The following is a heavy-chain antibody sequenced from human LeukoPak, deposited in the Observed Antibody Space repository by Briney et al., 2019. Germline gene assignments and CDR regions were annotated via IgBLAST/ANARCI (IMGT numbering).Heavy chain of an antibody. V-gene: IGHV3-7*03. CDR2: IKQDGSEK. Sequence: GGSLRLSCAASGFTFSSYWMSWVRQAPGKGLEWVANIKQDGSEKYYVDSVKGRFTISRDNAKNSLYLQMNSLRAEDTAVYYCARDQSYYGDYSWNYWGQGTLVTVSS. D-gene: IGHD4-17*01. J-gene: IGHJ4*02. CDR3: ARDQSYYGDYSWNY. CDR1: GFTFSSYW.